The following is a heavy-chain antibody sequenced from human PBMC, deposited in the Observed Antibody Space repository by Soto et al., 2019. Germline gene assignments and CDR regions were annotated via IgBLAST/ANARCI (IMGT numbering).Heavy chain of an antibody. D-gene: IGHD3-3*01. CDR1: GFFFQNYA. Sequence: SCAGSGFFFQNYAMHWVRLAPGKGLEWVAYIFYDGSNDNYAESVKGRFTVSRDNSEGMLYLQMNNLRVEDTGVYFCARAMTMTLARIFGMDVWGPGTTVTVSS. CDR2: IFYDGSND. V-gene: IGHV3-33*01. J-gene: IGHJ6*02. CDR3: ARAMTMTLARIFGMDV.